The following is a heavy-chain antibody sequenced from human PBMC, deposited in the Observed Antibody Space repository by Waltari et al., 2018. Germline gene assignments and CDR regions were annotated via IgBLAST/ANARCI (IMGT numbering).Heavy chain of an antibody. J-gene: IGHJ5*02. CDR3: AIQDYPATGGWFDP. CDR2: IDYSGRS. CDR1: GGSISTSSYY. V-gene: IGHV4-39*01. D-gene: IGHD3-16*01. Sequence: QLQLQESGPGLVKPSETLSLTCTVSGGSISTSSYYWGWIRQPPGKGLEWIGSIDYSGRSYYTPSLRSRVTISVDTSNTQFSLTLSSVTAADTAVYYCAIQDYPATGGWFDPWGQGTLVTVSS.